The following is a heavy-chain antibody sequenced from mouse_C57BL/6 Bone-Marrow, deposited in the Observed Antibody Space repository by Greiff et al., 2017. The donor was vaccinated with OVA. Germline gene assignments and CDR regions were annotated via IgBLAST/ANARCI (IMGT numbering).Heavy chain of an antibody. V-gene: IGHV5-9-1*02. CDR1: GFTFSSYA. CDR3: TIITTAPWYFDV. D-gene: IGHD1-1*01. J-gene: IGHJ1*03. CDR2: ISSGGDYI. Sequence: EVMLVESGEGLVKPGGSLKLSCAASGFTFSSYAMSWVRQTPEKRLEWVAYISSGGDYIYYADTVKGRFTISRDNARNTLYLQMSSLKSEDTAMYYCTIITTAPWYFDVWGTGTTVTVSS.